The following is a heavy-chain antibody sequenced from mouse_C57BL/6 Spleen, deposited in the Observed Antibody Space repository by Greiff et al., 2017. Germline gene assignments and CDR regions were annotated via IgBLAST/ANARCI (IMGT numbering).Heavy chain of an antibody. CDR2: IYPGSGST. D-gene: IGHD3-2*02. CDR1: GYTFTSYW. Sequence: QVQLQQPGAELVKPGASVKMSCKASGYTFTSYWITWVKQRPGKCLEWIGDIYPGSGSTNYNEKFKSKATLTVDTFSRTAYLQLSSLTSEDAAVYYCERVTAQATLYYVDYWGQGTTLAVSS. V-gene: IGHV1-55*01. CDR3: ERVTAQATLYYVDY. J-gene: IGHJ2*01.